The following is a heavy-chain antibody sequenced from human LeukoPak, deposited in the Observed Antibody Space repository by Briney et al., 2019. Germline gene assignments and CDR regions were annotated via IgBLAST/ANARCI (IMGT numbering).Heavy chain of an antibody. J-gene: IGHJ4*02. Sequence: GGSLRLSCAASGFTFRNHGMHWVRQAPGKGLEWLAVIWYDGSEKYYADSVQGRFTISRDNSKNALYLQMDSLRAEDTAVYYSARDRNFPAYYFDYWGQGALVTVSS. CDR1: GFTFRNHG. V-gene: IGHV3-33*01. CDR2: IWYDGSEK. D-gene: IGHD1-14*01. CDR3: ARDRNFPAYYFDY.